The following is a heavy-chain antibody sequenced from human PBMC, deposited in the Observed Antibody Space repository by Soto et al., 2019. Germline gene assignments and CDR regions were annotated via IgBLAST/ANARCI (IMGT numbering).Heavy chain of an antibody. J-gene: IGHJ4*02. D-gene: IGHD3-22*01. Sequence: GGSLRLSCAASGFTFSSYAMSWVRQAPGKGLEWVSGSSSSYIYYADSVKGRFTISRDNAKNSLYLQMNSLRAEDTAVYYCARDYYYDSSGYYAGFDYWGQGTLVTVSS. V-gene: IGHV3-21*01. CDR2: SSSSYI. CDR1: GFTFSSYA. CDR3: ARDYYYDSSGYYAGFDY.